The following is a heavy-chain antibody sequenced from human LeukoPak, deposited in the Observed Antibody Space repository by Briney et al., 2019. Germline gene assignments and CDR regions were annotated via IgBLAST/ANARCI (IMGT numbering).Heavy chain of an antibody. D-gene: IGHD2-21*02. J-gene: IGHJ1*01. V-gene: IGHV4-39*07. Sequence: SETLSLTCTVSGGSISSSSYYWGWIRQPPGKGLEWIGSIYYSGSTYYNPSLKSRVTISVDTSKNQFSLKLSSVTAADTGVYYCAREGVRVTRYFQHWGQGTLVTVSS. CDR2: IYYSGST. CDR1: GGSISSSSYY. CDR3: AREGVRVTRYFQH.